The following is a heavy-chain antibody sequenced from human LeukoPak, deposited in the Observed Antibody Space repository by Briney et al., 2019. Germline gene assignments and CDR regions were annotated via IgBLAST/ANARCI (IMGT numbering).Heavy chain of an antibody. CDR1: GFTFSTYA. Sequence: GSLRLSCAASGFTFSTYAMSWVRQAPGKGLGWVSTISGTGDYTFYADSVKGRFTISRDNSKNTVYQQMNSLRADDTAVYYCAKRGIAAAASFDYWGQGTLVTVSS. V-gene: IGHV3-23*01. CDR3: AKRGIAAAASFDY. CDR2: ISGTGDYT. D-gene: IGHD6-13*01. J-gene: IGHJ4*02.